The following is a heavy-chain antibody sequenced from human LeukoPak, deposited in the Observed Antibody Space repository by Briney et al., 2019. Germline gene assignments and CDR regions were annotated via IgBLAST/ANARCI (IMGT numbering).Heavy chain of an antibody. V-gene: IGHV4-61*05. CDR3: ARGTYSGSPNV. D-gene: IGHD1-26*01. CDR2: IYYSGST. Sequence: SETLSLTCTVSGGSISSSSYYWGWIRQPPGKGLEWIGYIYYSGSTNYNPSLKSRVTISVDTSKNQFSLELSSVTAADTAVYYCARGTYSGSPNVWGQGTTVTVSS. CDR1: GGSISSSSYY. J-gene: IGHJ6*02.